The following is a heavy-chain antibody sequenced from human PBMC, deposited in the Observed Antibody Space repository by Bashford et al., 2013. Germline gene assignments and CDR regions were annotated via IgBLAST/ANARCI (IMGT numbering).Heavy chain of an antibody. CDR3: ARVDTRYRSNPELDI. J-gene: IGHJ3*02. D-gene: IGHD5-18*01. Sequence: SETLSLTCTVSGGSISSGGYYWSWIRQHPGKGLEWIGYIYYSGSTYYNPSLKSRVTISVDTSKNQFSLKLSSVTAADTAVYYCARVDTRYRSNPELDIWGQGTMVTVSS. CDR2: IYYSGST. CDR1: GGSISSGGYY. V-gene: IGHV4-31*03.